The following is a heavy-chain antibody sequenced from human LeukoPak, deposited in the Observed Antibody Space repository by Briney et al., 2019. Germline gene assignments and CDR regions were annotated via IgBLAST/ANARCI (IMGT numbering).Heavy chain of an antibody. CDR3: ARDSGSGSNDY. Sequence: ASVKVSCKASGGTFSSYAISWVRQAPGQRLEWMRWISAGNGNTKYSQNFQGRVTFISNTSATTAFMELSSLRSEDAAVYYCARDSGSGSNDYWGQGTLVTVSS. J-gene: IGHJ4*02. V-gene: IGHV1-3*01. CDR1: GGTFSSYA. D-gene: IGHD1-26*01. CDR2: ISAGNGNT.